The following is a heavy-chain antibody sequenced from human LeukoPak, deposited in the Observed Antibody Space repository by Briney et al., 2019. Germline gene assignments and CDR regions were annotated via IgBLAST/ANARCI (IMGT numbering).Heavy chain of an antibody. J-gene: IGHJ4*02. Sequence: PGRSLRLSCAASEFTFSSYAMHWVRQAPGRGLEWVALVSNDGGDKYYADSVKGRFTISRDNAKNSLYLQMNSLRAEDTALYYCARDYDYGDYPGYWGQGTLVTVSS. CDR1: EFTFSSYA. CDR2: VSNDGGDK. CDR3: ARDYDYGDYPGY. V-gene: IGHV3-30*03. D-gene: IGHD4-17*01.